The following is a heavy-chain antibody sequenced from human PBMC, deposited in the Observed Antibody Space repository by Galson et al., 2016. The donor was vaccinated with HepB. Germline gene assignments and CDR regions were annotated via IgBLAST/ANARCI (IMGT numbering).Heavy chain of an antibody. J-gene: IGHJ3*01. CDR2: INPSGGST. CDR3: AAETRMANTAFDV. CDR1: GYIFISSY. D-gene: IGHD1/OR15-1a*01. V-gene: IGHV1-46*01. Sequence: SVKVSCKASGYIFISSYIHWVRQAPGQGLEWMGIINPSGGSTSYAQKFQGRVTTTRDTSTSTVYMELSSLRSEDTAVYYCAAETRMANTAFDVWGQGTMVTV.